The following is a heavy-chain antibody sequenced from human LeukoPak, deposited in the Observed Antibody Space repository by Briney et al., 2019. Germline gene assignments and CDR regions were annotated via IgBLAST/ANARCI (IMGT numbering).Heavy chain of an antibody. Sequence: GGSLRLSCAASGFTFSSYSMNWVRQAPGKGLEWVSYISSSSSTIYYADSVKGRFTISRDNSKNTLYLQMNSLRAEDTAVYYCARRAGAYTHPYDYWGQGTLVTVS. CDR1: GFTFSSYS. CDR2: ISSSSSTI. CDR3: ARRAGAYTHPYDY. J-gene: IGHJ4*02. D-gene: IGHD3-16*01. V-gene: IGHV3-48*01.